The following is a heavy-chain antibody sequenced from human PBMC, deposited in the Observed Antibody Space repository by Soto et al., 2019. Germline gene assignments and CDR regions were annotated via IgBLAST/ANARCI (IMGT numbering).Heavy chain of an antibody. J-gene: IGHJ4*02. D-gene: IGHD2-15*01. CDR2: IKSKADGGTP. CDR3: STGLRWTSPDDY. CDR1: GFTFSNAW. Sequence: EVQLVESGGGLVEPGGSLRLSCVVSGFTFSNAWMRWVRQAPGKGLEWVGRIKSKADGGTPEYAASVEGRFTISRDDSKNTLYLQLDGLKTEDTAVYYFSTGLRWTSPDDYWGQGTLVTVSS. V-gene: IGHV3-15*01.